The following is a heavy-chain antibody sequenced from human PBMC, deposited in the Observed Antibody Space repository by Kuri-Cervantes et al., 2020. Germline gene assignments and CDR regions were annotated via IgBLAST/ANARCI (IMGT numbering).Heavy chain of an antibody. CDR3: ARERDPYGMDV. Sequence: ASVKVSCKASGYTFTGYYMHWVRQAPGQGLEWTGWINPNSGGTNHAQKFQGRVTMTRDTSISTAYMELSRLRSDDTAVYYCARERDPYGMDVWGQGTTVTVSS. J-gene: IGHJ6*02. V-gene: IGHV1-2*02. CDR2: INPNSGGT. CDR1: GYTFTGYY.